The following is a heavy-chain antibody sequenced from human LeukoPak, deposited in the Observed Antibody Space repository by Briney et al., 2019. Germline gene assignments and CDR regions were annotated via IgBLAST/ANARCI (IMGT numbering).Heavy chain of an antibody. CDR2: IFYSGST. V-gene: IGHV4-39*07. Sequence: SETLSLTCTVSGGSISSSSYYWGWIRQPPGKGLEWIGSIFYSGSTDYNPSLKSRVTILVDTSKNQFSLKLSSVTAADTAVYYCARDYAFDIWGQGTMVTVSS. CDR1: GGSISSSSYY. CDR3: ARDYAFDI. J-gene: IGHJ3*02.